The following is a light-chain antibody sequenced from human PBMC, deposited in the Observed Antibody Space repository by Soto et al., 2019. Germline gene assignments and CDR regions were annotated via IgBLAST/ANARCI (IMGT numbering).Light chain of an antibody. V-gene: IGLV8-61*01. CDR2: NTN. J-gene: IGLJ3*02. CDR3: VLYMGSGISV. Sequence: QTVVTQEPSFSVSPGGTVTLTCGLSSGSVSTSYYPSWYQQTPGQAPRTLIYNTNTRSSGVPGRFSGSILGNKAALTIAGAQADDESYYYCVLYMGSGISVFGGGTKLTVL. CDR1: SGSVSTSYY.